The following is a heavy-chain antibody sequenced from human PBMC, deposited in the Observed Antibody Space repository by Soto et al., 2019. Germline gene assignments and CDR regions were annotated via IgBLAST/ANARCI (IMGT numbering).Heavy chain of an antibody. CDR3: ASDPYYYASGY. Sequence: GGSLRLSCAASGFIFSDLYMTWIRQAPGKGLEWLSYISGGGETIHYADSVKGRFTVSRDNARRSLYLQMNYLRAEDTAVYYCASDPYYYASGYWGQGTLVPVSS. D-gene: IGHD3-10*01. CDR1: GFIFSDLY. CDR2: ISGGGETI. J-gene: IGHJ4*02. V-gene: IGHV3-11*01.